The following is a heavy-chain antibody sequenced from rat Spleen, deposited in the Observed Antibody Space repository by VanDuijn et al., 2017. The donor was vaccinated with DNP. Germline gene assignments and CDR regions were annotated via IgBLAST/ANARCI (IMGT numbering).Heavy chain of an antibody. D-gene: IGHD1-11*01. Sequence: EVQLQESGPGLVKPSQSLSLTCSVTGYSITSNYWGWIRKFPGNKMEWVGHISYRGSTTYNPSLKSRISITRDTSKNQFFLQLSSVTTEDTATYYCARSSFNYGAMDAWGQGTSVTVSS. V-gene: IGHV3-1*01. CDR1: GYSITSNY. CDR2: ISYRGST. CDR3: ARSSFNYGAMDA. J-gene: IGHJ4*01.